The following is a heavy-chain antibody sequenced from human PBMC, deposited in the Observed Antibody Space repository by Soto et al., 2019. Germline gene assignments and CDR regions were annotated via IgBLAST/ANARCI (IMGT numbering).Heavy chain of an antibody. CDR3: ARGRVGGSDY. CDR2: IYHSGNS. CDR1: GGSISSGGSS. Sequence: QLQLQESGSGLVKPSQTLSLTCAVSGGSISSGGSSWNWIRQPPGKGLEWIGYIYHSGNSYYNPSLKSRVTRSVDGSKNQCSLKLTSVTAADTAGYYCARGRVGGSDYWGQGTLVTVSS. J-gene: IGHJ4*02. D-gene: IGHD2-15*01. V-gene: IGHV4-30-2*01.